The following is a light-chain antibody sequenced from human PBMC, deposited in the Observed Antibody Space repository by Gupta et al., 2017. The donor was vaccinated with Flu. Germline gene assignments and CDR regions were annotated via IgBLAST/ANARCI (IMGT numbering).Light chain of an antibody. CDR3: QQRVSTPWT. CDR2: DEA. Sequence: TQYPSSLSESVGDRVTITGQESQNISTYLNGEQQKPGKAHKLLGHDEASGAPSRFSGGGSGTDFTLTISRLQPEDYATYSCQQRVSTPWTFGQGTTVEI. CDR1: QNISTY. V-gene: IGKV1-39*01. J-gene: IGKJ1*01.